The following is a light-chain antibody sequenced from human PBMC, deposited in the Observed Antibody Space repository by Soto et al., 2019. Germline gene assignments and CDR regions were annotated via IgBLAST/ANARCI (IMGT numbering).Light chain of an antibody. CDR2: GTS. CDR1: QTVGDN. CDR3: KQYNNWPLT. V-gene: IGKV3-15*01. Sequence: EIVMTQSPATLSVSPGERATLSCRTSQTVGDNLAWYQQKPGQAPRLLIYGTSIRATGTPARFSGSGPGTDFTLTIISLQSEDFAIYFCKQYNNWPLTFGQGTRLEI. J-gene: IGKJ5*01.